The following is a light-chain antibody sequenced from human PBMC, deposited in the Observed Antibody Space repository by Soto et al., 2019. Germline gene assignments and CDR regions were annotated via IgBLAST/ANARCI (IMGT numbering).Light chain of an antibody. CDR3: QQSYNPPPT. J-gene: IGKJ1*01. CDR1: QSISSW. V-gene: IGKV1-5*03. Sequence: DIKMTQSPAALSASVGDRVTITCRASQSISSWLAWYQQKPVKAPKLLIDKASSLQSGVPSRFSGSGSGTDYTLTISRLQPEDFATYYCQQSYNPPPTFGQGTKVDI. CDR2: KAS.